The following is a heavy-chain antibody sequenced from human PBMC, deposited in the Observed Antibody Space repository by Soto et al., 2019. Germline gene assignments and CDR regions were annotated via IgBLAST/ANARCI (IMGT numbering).Heavy chain of an antibody. D-gene: IGHD6-13*01. V-gene: IGHV3-23*01. CDR1: GFTFSSYA. Sequence: PGGSLRLSCAASGFTFSSYAMSWVRQAPGKGLEWVSAISGSGGSTYYADSVKGRFTISRDNSKNTLYLQMNSLRAEDTAVYYCAKGCKGFGLAAAGPFDYRGQGTLVTVSS. CDR2: ISGSGGST. J-gene: IGHJ4*02. CDR3: AKGCKGFGLAAAGPFDY.